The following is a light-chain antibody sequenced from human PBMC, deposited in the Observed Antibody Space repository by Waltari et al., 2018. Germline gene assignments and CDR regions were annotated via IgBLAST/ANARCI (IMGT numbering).Light chain of an antibody. J-gene: IGKJ3*01. CDR2: SAS. V-gene: IGKV1-39*01. CDR1: QSISDY. CDR3: EQSNSFPFT. Sequence: DIQMTQSPSSLSVSVGDRVTITCRASQSISDYLNWYQHKPGKAPRLLIYSASTLQSGVPSRFSGSGSGTDFTLIISSLQPEDFATYYCEQSNSFPFTFGPGTKVDVK.